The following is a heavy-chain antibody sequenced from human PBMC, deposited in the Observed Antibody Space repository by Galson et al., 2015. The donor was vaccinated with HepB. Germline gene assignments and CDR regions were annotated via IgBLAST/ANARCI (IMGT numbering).Heavy chain of an antibody. CDR1: GYGFTSYA. CDR3: ARAHNFGILDY. J-gene: IGHJ4*02. V-gene: IGHV1-3*01. D-gene: IGHD3-3*01. Sequence: SVKVSCKASGYGFTSYALHWVRQAPGQRPEWMGWINVDNGNTRYSQNFQGRVTITRDTSATTVYMELSSLRSEDTAVYYCARAHNFGILDYWGQGTQVTVSS. CDR2: INVDNGNT.